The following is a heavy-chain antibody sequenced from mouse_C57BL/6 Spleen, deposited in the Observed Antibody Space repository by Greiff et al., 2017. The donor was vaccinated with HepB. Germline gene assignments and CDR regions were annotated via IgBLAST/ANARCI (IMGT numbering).Heavy chain of an antibody. CDR1: GFTFSSYA. V-gene: IGHV5-9-1*02. Sequence: DVMLVESGEGLVKPGGSLKLSCAASGFTFSSYAMSWVRQTPEKRLEWVAYISSGGDYIYYADTVKGRFTISRDNARNTLYLQMSSLKSEDTAMYYCIGSSGQAWFAYWGQGTLVTVSA. CDR3: IGSSGQAWFAY. CDR2: ISSGGDYI. J-gene: IGHJ3*01. D-gene: IGHD3-2*02.